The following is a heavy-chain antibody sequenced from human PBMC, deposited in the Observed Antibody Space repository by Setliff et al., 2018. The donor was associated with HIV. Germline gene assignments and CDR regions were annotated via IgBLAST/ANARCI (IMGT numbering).Heavy chain of an antibody. CDR2: INHTGNT. V-gene: IGHV4-34*01. D-gene: IGHD1-26*01. J-gene: IGHJ4*02. Sequence: SETLSLTCAVYGGSFSGYHWNWIRQFPGKGLEWIGEINHTGNTQYNPSLKSRVTMSEETSKNQFSLKLKSVTAADTAIYFGARGKGGLVGPAEFDYWGPGTLVTVSS. CDR1: GGSFSGYH. CDR3: ARGKGGLVGPAEFDY.